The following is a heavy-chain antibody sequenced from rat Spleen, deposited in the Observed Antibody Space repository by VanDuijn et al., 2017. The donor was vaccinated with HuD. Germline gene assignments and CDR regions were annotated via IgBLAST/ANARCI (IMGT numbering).Heavy chain of an antibody. Sequence: EVQLVESGGDLVQPGRSLKLSCAASGFTFSDYNMAWVRQAPTKGLEWVASISYDGSSTYYRDSVKGRFTISRDNAKSTLYLQMDSLRSEDTATYYCTTLYGLDYWGQGVMVTVSS. J-gene: IGHJ2*01. D-gene: IGHD1-10*01. CDR2: ISYDGSST. V-gene: IGHV5S10*01. CDR3: TTLYGLDY. CDR1: GFTFSDYN.